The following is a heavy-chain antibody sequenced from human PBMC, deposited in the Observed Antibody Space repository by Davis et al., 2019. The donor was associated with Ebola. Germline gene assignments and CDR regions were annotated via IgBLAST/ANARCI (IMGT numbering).Heavy chain of an antibody. CDR1: GGSFSGYY. J-gene: IGHJ4*02. Sequence: MPGGSLRLSCAVYGGSFSGYYWSWIRQPPGKGLEWIGEINHSGNTNYNPSLKSRVTISVDTSKNQFSLKLSSVTAADTAVYYCARDLRGGGYDGWGYWGQGTLVTVSS. CDR3: ARDLRGGGYDGWGY. CDR2: INHSGNT. D-gene: IGHD5-12*01. V-gene: IGHV4-34*01.